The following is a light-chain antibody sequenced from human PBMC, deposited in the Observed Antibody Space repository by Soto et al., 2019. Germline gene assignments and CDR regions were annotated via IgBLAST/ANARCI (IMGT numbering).Light chain of an antibody. CDR1: SSDIGSYNL. CDR3: CSYAGSSTFGVV. V-gene: IGLV2-23*02. CDR2: EVS. Sequence: QSALTQPASVSGSPGQSITISCTGTSSDIGSYNLVSWYQQHPGKAPKLMIYEVSERPSGVSNRFSGSKFGNTASLTISGLQAEDESDYHCCSYAGSSTFGVVFGGGTKLTVL. J-gene: IGLJ2*01.